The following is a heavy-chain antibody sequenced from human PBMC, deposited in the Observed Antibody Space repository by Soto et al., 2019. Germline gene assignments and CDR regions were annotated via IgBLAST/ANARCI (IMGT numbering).Heavy chain of an antibody. CDR2: ILYDGSNK. CDR1: GFTFSSYG. V-gene: IGHV3-30*18. Sequence: PGGSLRLSCAASGFTFSSYGMHWVRQAPGKGLEWVAVILYDGSNKYYADSVKGRFTISRDNSKNTLYLQMNSLRAEDTAVYYCAKDRGRYCSGGTCYLFDSWGQGA. J-gene: IGHJ4*02. D-gene: IGHD2-15*01. CDR3: AKDRGRYCSGGTCYLFDS.